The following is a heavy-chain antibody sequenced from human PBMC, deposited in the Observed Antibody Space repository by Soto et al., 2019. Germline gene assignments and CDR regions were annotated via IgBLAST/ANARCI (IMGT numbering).Heavy chain of an antibody. CDR2: INPIGGST. D-gene: IGHD2-21*01. CDR1: GYIFIHYY. J-gene: IGHJ4*02. V-gene: IGHV1-46*01. CDR3: ARSLLQGDF. Sequence: GASVKVSCKASGYIFIHYYIHWVRQAPGQGLECMAIINPIGGSTNYAQKFQGRVTLTSDTSTSTVSMELNCLGSDDTAVYFCARSLLQGDFWGQGTLVTVSS.